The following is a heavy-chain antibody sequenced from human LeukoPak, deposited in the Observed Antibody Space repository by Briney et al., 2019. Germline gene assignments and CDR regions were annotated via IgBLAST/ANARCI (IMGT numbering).Heavy chain of an antibody. CDR1: GDSISSSNCY. V-gene: IGHV4-39*01. J-gene: IGHJ4*02. D-gene: IGHD3-9*01. CDR2: IYYSGST. Sequence: PSETLSLTCTVSGDSISSSNCYWGWIRQPPGKGLEWIGSIYYSGSTYYNPSLKSRVTISVDTSKNQFSLKLSSVTAADTAVYYCARHNPNIDLPSILRYFDWLPPFDYWGQGTLVTVSS. CDR3: ARHNPNIDLPSILRYFDWLPPFDY.